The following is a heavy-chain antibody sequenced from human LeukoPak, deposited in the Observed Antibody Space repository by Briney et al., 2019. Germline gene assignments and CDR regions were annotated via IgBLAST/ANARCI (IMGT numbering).Heavy chain of an antibody. CDR2: ISTSNSYT. CDR1: GFSFSSYA. Sequence: GGSLRLSCAASGFSFSSYAMTWVRQAPGKGLEWVSSISTSNSYTYYADSVKGRFTISRDNAKNSLYLQMNSLRADDTAVYYCARDAIAAAGLDVWGQGTTVTVSS. D-gene: IGHD6-13*01. CDR3: ARDAIAAAGLDV. J-gene: IGHJ6*02. V-gene: IGHV3-21*01.